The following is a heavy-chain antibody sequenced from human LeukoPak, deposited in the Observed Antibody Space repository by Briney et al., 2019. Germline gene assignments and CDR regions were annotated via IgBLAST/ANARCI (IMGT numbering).Heavy chain of an antibody. CDR2: IYYSGST. V-gene: IGHV4-39*06. Sequence: PSETLSLTCSVSGGSISNSNYYWGWIRMPPGKGMEWIGTIYYSGSTNYNPSLKSRLTISVHTSKNQFTMKLTSVTAADTAVYYCARVVAGLLWFGESAVAAFDIWGQGAMVTVSS. J-gene: IGHJ3*02. CDR3: ARVVAGLLWFGESAVAAFDI. CDR1: GGSISNSNYY. D-gene: IGHD3-10*01.